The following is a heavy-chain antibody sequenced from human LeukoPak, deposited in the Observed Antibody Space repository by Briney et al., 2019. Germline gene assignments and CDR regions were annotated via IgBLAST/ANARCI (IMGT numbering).Heavy chain of an antibody. D-gene: IGHD2-8*01. CDR1: GYTFTSYY. Sequence: ASVKVSCKASGYTFTSYYMHWVRQAPGQGLEWMGWINPNSGGTNYAQKFQGRVTMTRDTSISTAYMELSRLRSDDTAVYYCAREGDKYANWFDTWGQGTLVTVSS. V-gene: IGHV1-2*02. J-gene: IGHJ5*02. CDR3: AREGDKYANWFDT. CDR2: INPNSGGT.